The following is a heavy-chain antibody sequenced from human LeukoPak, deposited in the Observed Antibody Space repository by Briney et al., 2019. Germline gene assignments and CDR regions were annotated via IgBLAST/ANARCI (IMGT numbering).Heavy chain of an antibody. V-gene: IGHV3-43*02. CDR1: GFTVDDYA. J-gene: IGHJ6*02. Sequence: GGSLRLSCAASGFTVDDYAMHWVRQAPGKCLEWVSLISEDGGSTYYAASVKGRFTISRDNSKNSLYLQMNSLRTEDTALYYCAKVKVAARLYYYGVDVWGQGTTVTVSS. D-gene: IGHD6-6*01. CDR2: ISEDGGST. CDR3: AKVKVAARLYYYGVDV.